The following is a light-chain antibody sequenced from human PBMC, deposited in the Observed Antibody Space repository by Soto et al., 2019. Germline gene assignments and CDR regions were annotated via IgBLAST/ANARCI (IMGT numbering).Light chain of an antibody. V-gene: IGKV3-20*01. CDR3: QQCGTSRT. J-gene: IGKJ1*01. CDR1: QSISNSY. Sequence: EIVLTQSPGTLSLSPGERATLSCRASQSISNSYLAWYQQKPGQAPRLLIYGASNRATGIPDRFSGSGYGTDFTLSINRLEPEDFAVYYCQQCGTSRTFGQGTKVEIK. CDR2: GAS.